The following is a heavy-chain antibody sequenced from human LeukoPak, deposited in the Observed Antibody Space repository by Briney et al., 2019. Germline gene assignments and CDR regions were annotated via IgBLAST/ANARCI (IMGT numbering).Heavy chain of an antibody. V-gene: IGHV4-4*09. CDR2: IYTSGST. J-gene: IGHJ5*02. D-gene: IGHD3-10*01. CDR1: GGSISSYY. CDR3: ARGGAYSLSYFDP. Sequence: KPSETLSLTCTVSGGSISSYYWSWIRQPPGKGLEWIGYIYTSGSTNYNPSLKSRVTISVDTSKNQFSLKLSSVTAADTAVYYCARGGAYSLSYFDPWAREPWSPSPQ.